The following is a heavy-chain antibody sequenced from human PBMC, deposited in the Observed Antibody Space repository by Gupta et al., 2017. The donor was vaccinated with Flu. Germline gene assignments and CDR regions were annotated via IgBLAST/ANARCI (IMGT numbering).Heavy chain of an antibody. CDR3: AKDRGGGSSYYGMDV. D-gene: IGHD1-26*01. Sequence: EVQLVESGGGLVQPGRSLRLSCAAAGFTFDVYAMHWVRQAPGKGLEWVSGISWNSGSIGYADSVKGRFTISRDNAKNSLYLQMNSLRAEDTALYYCAKDRGGGSSYYGMDVWGQGTTVTVSS. CDR2: ISWNSGSI. J-gene: IGHJ6*02. V-gene: IGHV3-9*01. CDR1: GFTFDVYA.